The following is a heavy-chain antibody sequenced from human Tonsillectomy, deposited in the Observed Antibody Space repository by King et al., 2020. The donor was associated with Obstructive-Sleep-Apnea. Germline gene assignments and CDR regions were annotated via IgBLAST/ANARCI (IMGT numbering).Heavy chain of an antibody. D-gene: IGHD2-8*01. V-gene: IGHV4-59*08. CDR1: GGSISSYY. Sequence: QLQESGPGLVKPSETLSLICSVSGGSISSYYWSWIRQPPGKGLEWIGYIYYSVSTNYNPSLKSRVTISVDTSKNQFSLKLTSVTGADTPLYYCARQYGVWREIDYWGQGTLVTVSS. CDR3: ARQYGVWREIDY. J-gene: IGHJ4*02. CDR2: IYYSVST.